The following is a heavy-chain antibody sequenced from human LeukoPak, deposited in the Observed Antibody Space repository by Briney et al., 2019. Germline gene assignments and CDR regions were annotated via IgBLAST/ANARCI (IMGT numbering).Heavy chain of an antibody. CDR3: ARDRSGYLYGMDV. D-gene: IGHD3-3*01. CDR1: GGSICSYY. J-gene: IGHJ6*02. Sequence: PSETLSLTCTVSGGSICSYYWSWIRQPPGKGLEWIGYIYYSGSTNYNPSLKSRVTISVDTSKNQFSLKLSSVTAADTAVYYCARDRSGYLYGMDVWGQGTTVTVSS. CDR2: IYYSGST. V-gene: IGHV4-59*01.